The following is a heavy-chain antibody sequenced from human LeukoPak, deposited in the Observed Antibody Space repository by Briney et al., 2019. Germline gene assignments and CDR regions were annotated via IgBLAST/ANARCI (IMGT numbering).Heavy chain of an antibody. Sequence: GGSLRLSCETSGITFTAYWMTWVRQAPAKGLEWVEVISSDGRNKYYADSVKGRFTISRDNSKNTLYLQMNSLRAEDTAVYYCAKDRPEWGGEEAFDIWGRGTMVTVSS. V-gene: IGHV3-30*18. D-gene: IGHD3-16*01. CDR1: GITFTAYW. J-gene: IGHJ3*02. CDR2: ISSDGRNK. CDR3: AKDRPEWGGEEAFDI.